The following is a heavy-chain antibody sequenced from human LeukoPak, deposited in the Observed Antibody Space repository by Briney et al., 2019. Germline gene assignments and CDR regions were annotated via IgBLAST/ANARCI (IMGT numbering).Heavy chain of an antibody. Sequence: ASVKVSCKVSGYSLTELSMHWVRQAPGKGLEWMGSFDPEDGETIYAQKFQGRVTMTEDTSTDTAYMELSSLRSDDTAVYYCAMEKYHLLSNWFCPWGQGTLVTVSS. CDR2: FDPEDGET. CDR1: GYSLTELS. J-gene: IGHJ5*02. V-gene: IGHV1-24*01. D-gene: IGHD2-2*01. CDR3: AMEKYHLLSNWFCP.